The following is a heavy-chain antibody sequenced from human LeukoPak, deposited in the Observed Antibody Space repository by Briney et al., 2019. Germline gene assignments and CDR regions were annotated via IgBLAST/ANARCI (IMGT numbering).Heavy chain of an antibody. J-gene: IGHJ6*04. CDR3: AELGITMIGGV. CDR2: IQQDGSEK. Sequence: GGSLRLSCAASGFTFSTYWMSWVRQAPGKGLEWVANIQQDGSEKYYVDSVKGRFTISRDNAKNSLYLQMNSLRAEDTAVYYCAELGITMIGGVWGKGTTVTISS. V-gene: IGHV3-7*01. D-gene: IGHD3-10*02. CDR1: GFTFSTYW.